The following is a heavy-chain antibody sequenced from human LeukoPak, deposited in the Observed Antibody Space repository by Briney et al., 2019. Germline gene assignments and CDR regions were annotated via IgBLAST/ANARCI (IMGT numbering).Heavy chain of an antibody. J-gene: IGHJ4*02. D-gene: IGHD5-18*01. CDR2: INRSGST. CDR3: ARGWIQLWTSFDY. Sequence: SETLSLTCAVYGGSFSGYYWSWIRQPPGKGLEWIGEINRSGSTNYNPSLKSRVTISVDTSKNQFSLKLSSVTAADTAVYYCARGWIQLWTSFDYWGQGTLVTVSS. CDR1: GGSFSGYY. V-gene: IGHV4-34*01.